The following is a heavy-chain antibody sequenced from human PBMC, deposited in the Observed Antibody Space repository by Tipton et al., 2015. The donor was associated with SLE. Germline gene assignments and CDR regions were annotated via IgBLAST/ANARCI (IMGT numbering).Heavy chain of an antibody. CDR1: GFSFGDYA. CDR3: TRSSGWYDY. V-gene: IGHV3-49*03. Sequence: SLRLSCTASGFSFGDYAMSWFRQAPGKGPEWVGFIRTRGNGGTTEYAASVKVRFTISRDDSKSIAYLQMNSLKTEDTAVYYCTRSSGWYDYWGQGTLVTVSS. CDR2: IRTRGNGGTT. D-gene: IGHD6-19*01. J-gene: IGHJ4*02.